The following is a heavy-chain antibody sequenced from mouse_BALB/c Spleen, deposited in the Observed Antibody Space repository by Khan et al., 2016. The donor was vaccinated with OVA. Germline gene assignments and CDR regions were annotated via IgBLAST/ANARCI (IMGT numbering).Heavy chain of an antibody. J-gene: IGHJ3*01. CDR1: GYTFTDYI. CDR2: IFPNNGDT. Sequence: VQLQQSGPELVKPGASVKISCRASGYTFTDYIMDRVKLSHGRSLEWIGYIFPNNGDTDYSQKFKPRATLTVDSSSSTAYMELRSLTSEDSAVYYCARSGYGSFAFWGQGTLVTVSA. V-gene: IGHV1S29*02. CDR3: ARSGYGSFAF. D-gene: IGHD1-2*01.